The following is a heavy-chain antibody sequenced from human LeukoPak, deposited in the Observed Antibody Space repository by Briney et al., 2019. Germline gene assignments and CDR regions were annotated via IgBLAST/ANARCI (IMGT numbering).Heavy chain of an antibody. V-gene: IGHV1-18*01. CDR1: GYTFTSYG. D-gene: IGHD2-15*01. Sequence: ASVNVSCTASGYTFTSYGISWVRQAPGQGLEWMGWISTYNGNTNYAQKLQGRVTMTTHTSTTTAYMELRSLRSDDTAVYYCARDGRCSGGSCYSEAFDIWGQGTMVTVSS. CDR3: ARDGRCSGGSCYSEAFDI. J-gene: IGHJ3*02. CDR2: ISTYNGNT.